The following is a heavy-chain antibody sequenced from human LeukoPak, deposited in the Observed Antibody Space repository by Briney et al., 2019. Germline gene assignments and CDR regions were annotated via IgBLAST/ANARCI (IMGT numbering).Heavy chain of an antibody. V-gene: IGHV4-34*01. CDR3: ARDYGDSPAPNAFDI. Sequence: PSETLSLTCAVYGGSFSGYYWSWIRQPPGKGLEWIGEINHSGSTNYNPSLKSRVTISVDTSKNQFSLKLSSVTAEDTAVYYCARDYGDSPAPNAFDIWGQGTMVTVSS. J-gene: IGHJ3*02. CDR1: GGSFSGYY. CDR2: INHSGST. D-gene: IGHD4-17*01.